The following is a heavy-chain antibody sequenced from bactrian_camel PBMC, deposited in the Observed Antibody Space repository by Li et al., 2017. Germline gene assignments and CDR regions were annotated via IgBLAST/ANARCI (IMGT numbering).Heavy chain of an antibody. CDR1: GDTIGRYC. J-gene: IGHJ4*01. Sequence: HVQLVESGGGSVQSGGSLRLSCVASGDTIGRYCMAWFRQFPGKEREGVAATGTDKIAYNDLVRGRFASSQDNASNTVYLQMNSLKPEDTATYYCAASVRSWCDLTLLGKSAYNFWGQGTQVTVS. CDR3: AASVRSWCDLTLLGKSAYNF. D-gene: IGHD3*01. CDR2: TGTDKI. V-gene: IGHV3S56*01.